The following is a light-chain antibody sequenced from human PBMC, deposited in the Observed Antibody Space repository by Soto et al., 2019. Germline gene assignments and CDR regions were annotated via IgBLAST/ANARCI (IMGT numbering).Light chain of an antibody. CDR2: AAS. Sequence: DIQMTQSPSSLSAYVGDRVTITCRASQSISSYLNWYQQKPGKAPKLLIYAASSLQSGVPSRFSGSGSGTEFTLTISSLQPEDFATYYCQQSYSTPVTFGQGTRLEIK. CDR1: QSISSY. CDR3: QQSYSTPVT. J-gene: IGKJ5*01. V-gene: IGKV1-39*01.